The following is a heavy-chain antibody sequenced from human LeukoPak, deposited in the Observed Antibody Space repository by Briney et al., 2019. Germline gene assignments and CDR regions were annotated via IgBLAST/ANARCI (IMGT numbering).Heavy chain of an antibody. Sequence: SETLSLTCTVSGGSISSSSYYWGWIRQPPGKGLEWIGSIYYSGSTNYNPSLKSRVTISVDTSKNQFSLKLSSVTAADTAVYYCARVGYSYGRGAFDIWGQGTMVTVSS. CDR2: IYYSGST. J-gene: IGHJ3*02. CDR3: ARVGYSYGRGAFDI. V-gene: IGHV4-39*07. CDR1: GGSISSSSYY. D-gene: IGHD5-18*01.